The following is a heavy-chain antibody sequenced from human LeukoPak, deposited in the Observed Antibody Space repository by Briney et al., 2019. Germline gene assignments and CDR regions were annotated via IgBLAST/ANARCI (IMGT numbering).Heavy chain of an antibody. CDR1: GFTFSSYV. J-gene: IGHJ6*03. CDR3: ARDLQLITIFAYYYMDV. D-gene: IGHD3-3*01. V-gene: IGHV3-30*04. CDR2: ISYDGSNK. Sequence: PGRSLRLSCAASGFTFSSYVMHWVRQAPGKGLEWVAVISYDGSNKYYADSVKGRFTISRDNSKNTLYLQMNSLRAEDTAVYYCARDLQLITIFAYYYMDVWGKGTTVTVSS.